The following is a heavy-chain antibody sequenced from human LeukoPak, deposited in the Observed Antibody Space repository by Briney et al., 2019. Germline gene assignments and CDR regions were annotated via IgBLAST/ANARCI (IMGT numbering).Heavy chain of an antibody. CDR2: VNPNSGDT. D-gene: IGHD3-10*01. CDR3: VRARGSYWWFDS. Sequence: ASVKVSCKASGYTFTGYYLHWVRQAPGQGLEGMGCVNPNSGDTNYAQKFQGSVTMTRDTSISTVYMELSRLRSDDTAVYYCVRARGSYWWFDSWGEGTLVTASS. J-gene: IGHJ5*01. V-gene: IGHV1-2*02. CDR1: GYTFTGYY.